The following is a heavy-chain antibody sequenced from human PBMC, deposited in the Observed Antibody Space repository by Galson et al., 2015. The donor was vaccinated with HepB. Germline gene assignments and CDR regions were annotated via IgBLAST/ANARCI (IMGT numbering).Heavy chain of an antibody. J-gene: IGHJ2*01. D-gene: IGHD2-2*01. CDR3: ARIEEDCSSTSCYSHWYFDL. CDR2: IFSNDEK. CDR1: GFSLRNARMG. Sequence: PSLVKPPQTLTLTCTVSGFSLRNARMGVSWIRQPPGKALEWLAHIFSNDEKSYSTSLKSRLTISKDTSKSQVVLTMTNMDPVDTATYYCARIEEDCSSTSCYSHWYFDLWGRGTLVTVSS. V-gene: IGHV2-26*01.